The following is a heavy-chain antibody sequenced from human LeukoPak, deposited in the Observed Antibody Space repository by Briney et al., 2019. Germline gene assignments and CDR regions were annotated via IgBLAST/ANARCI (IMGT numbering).Heavy chain of an antibody. CDR3: ARGASRGVTTLDY. D-gene: IGHD4-17*01. Sequence: SETLSPTCTVSGGAISGYYWSWIRQPPGKGLEWIGYISYNGNTNYNPSLKSRVTISVDTSKNQFSLKLSSVTAADTAVYYCARGASRGVTTLDYWGQGTLVTVSS. CDR2: ISYNGNT. CDR1: GGAISGYY. V-gene: IGHV4-59*01. J-gene: IGHJ4*02.